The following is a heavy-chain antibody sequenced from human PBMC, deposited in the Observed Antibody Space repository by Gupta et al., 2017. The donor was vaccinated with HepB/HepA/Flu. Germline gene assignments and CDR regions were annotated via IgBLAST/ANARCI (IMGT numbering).Heavy chain of an antibody. Sequence: ELQLVESGGGLAKPGGSLRHPCVASGFTFNNHWMTWVRQAPGKGLEWVANIKKDGRQKNYVGSVKGRVAISRDNAKSSLYLQMNGLRDEGTAVCYWAREIAMAFWGQGTLITVSS. V-gene: IGHV3-7*01. CDR1: GFTFNNHW. CDR2: IKKDGRQK. CDR3: AREIAMAF. D-gene: IGHD6-19*01. J-gene: IGHJ4*02.